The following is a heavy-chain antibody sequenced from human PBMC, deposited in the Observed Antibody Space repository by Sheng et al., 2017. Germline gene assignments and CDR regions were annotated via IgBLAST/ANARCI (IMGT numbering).Heavy chain of an antibody. CDR2: IYWDDDR. D-gene: IGHD4-17*01. CDR1: GFSLSASPVG. J-gene: IGHJ4*02. CDR3: AHRGLYYGDWSGGFFDF. Sequence: QITLKESGPTLVKPTQTLTLTCTFSGFSLSASPVGVGWIRQPPGKALEWLAQIYWDDDRRYSPSLQSRLTITKDTSKNQVVLTMTNMDPVDTATYYCAHRGLYYGDWSGGFFDFWGQGTLVTVS. V-gene: IGHV2-5*02.